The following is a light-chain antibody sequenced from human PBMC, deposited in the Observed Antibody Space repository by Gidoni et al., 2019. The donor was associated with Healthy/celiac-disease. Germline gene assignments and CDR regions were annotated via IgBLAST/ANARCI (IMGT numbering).Light chain of an antibody. J-gene: IGLJ2*01. V-gene: IGLV3-19*01. CDR1: SLRSYY. CDR2: GKN. Sequence: SSELTQAPAVSVALGQTVRITCQGDSLRSYYASWYKPKPGQAPVLVIYGKNNRPSGIPDRFSGSSSGNTASLTITGAQAEDEADYYCNSRDSRGNHLGVFGGGTKLTVL. CDR3: NSRDSRGNHLGV.